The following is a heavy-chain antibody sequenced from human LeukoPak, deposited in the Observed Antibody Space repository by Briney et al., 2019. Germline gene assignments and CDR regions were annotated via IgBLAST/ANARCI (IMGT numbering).Heavy chain of an antibody. V-gene: IGHV3-21*01. CDR1: GFTFSDYS. CDR3: ARETTVASWFDP. J-gene: IGHJ5*02. Sequence: GGSLRLSCAASGFTFSDYSMNWVRRAPGKGLEWVSSISSSSTYIYYADSLKGRFTISRDNAKTSLYLQMNSLRAEDTAVYYCARETTVASWFDPWGQGTLVTVSS. CDR2: ISSSSTYI. D-gene: IGHD4-23*01.